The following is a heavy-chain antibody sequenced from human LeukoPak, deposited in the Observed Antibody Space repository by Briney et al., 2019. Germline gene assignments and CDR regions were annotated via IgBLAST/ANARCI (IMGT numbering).Heavy chain of an antibody. Sequence: GESLRLSCVASGLTFSDTNLAWIRQAPGKGLEWISYIRRVPTDLYYADSVKGRFTITRDNAKNSLYLQRNSLRAEDTANYYCARRARDFGDSHAFDVWGQGTMVTVS. J-gene: IGHJ3*01. V-gene: IGHV3-11*01. D-gene: IGHD4-17*01. CDR1: GLTFSDTN. CDR3: ARRARDFGDSHAFDV. CDR2: IRRVPTDL.